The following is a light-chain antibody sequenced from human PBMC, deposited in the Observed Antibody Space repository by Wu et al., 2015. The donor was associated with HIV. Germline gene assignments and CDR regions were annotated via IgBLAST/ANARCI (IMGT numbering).Light chain of an antibody. CDR2: VTS. V-gene: IGKV1-39*01. CDR1: QNIYNY. J-gene: IGKJ2*01. CDR3: QQSYSTPFT. Sequence: DIQMTQSPSSLSASVGDKITITCRASQNIYNYLNWYQHKPGEAPKLLIYVTSTLHSGVPSRFSGSGSGTDFTLAISSLQPEDFATYYCQQSYSTPFTFGQGTKLEIK.